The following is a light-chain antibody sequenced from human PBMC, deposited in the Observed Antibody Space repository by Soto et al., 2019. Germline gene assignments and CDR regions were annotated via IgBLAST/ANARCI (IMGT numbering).Light chain of an antibody. CDR1: EDISTF. Sequence: DIQMTQSPSSLSASVGDRVTITCRASEDISTFLAWYQQKPGQVPKLLISSASTLQSGVPSRFSGSGSGTDFTLTISSLQPEDVSTYFYQKYNSAPFTFGQGTRL. CDR3: QKYNSAPFT. J-gene: IGKJ5*01. CDR2: SAS. V-gene: IGKV1-27*01.